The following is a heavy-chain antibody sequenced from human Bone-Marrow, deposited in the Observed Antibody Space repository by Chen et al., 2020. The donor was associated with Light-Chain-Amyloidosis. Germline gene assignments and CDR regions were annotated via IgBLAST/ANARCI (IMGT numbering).Heavy chain of an antibody. D-gene: IGHD1-26*01. J-gene: IGHJ4*02. Sequence: QVQLQQWCAGLLKPSETLSLTCAVSAGPFSAYYWSWIRQPPGKGLEWIGDVNHSGRTNYSPSLKSRLTISIDTSKKQFSLKLTSVTAADTAFYYCAKIMRGGSYYFDPWGQGTLVTVSS. V-gene: IGHV4-34*01. CDR1: AGPFSAYY. CDR2: VNHSGRT. CDR3: AKIMRGGSYYFDP.